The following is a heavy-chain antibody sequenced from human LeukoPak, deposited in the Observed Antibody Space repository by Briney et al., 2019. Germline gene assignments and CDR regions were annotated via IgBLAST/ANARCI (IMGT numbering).Heavy chain of an antibody. CDR2: INHSGST. J-gene: IGHJ6*02. Sequence: KASETLSLTCAVYGGSFSGYYWSWIRQPPGKGLEWIGEINHSGSTNYNPSLKSRVTISVDTSKNQFSLKLSSVTAADTAVYYCARANPRRVYYYGMDVWGQGTTVTVSS. CDR3: ARANPRRVYYYGMDV. CDR1: GGSFSGYY. V-gene: IGHV4-34*01.